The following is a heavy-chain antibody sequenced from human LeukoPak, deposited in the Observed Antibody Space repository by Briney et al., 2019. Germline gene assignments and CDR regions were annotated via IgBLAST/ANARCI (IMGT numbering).Heavy chain of an antibody. CDR3: ARDPTEYYDSSGYCYFDY. D-gene: IGHD3-22*01. CDR1: GFTFSSYA. Sequence: GASLRLSCAASGFTFSSYAMSWVRQAPGKGLEWVSAISGSGGSTYYADSVKGRFTISRDNSKNTLYLQMNSLRAEDTAVYYCARDPTEYYDSSGYCYFDYWGQGTLVTVSS. CDR2: ISGSGGST. V-gene: IGHV3-23*01. J-gene: IGHJ4*02.